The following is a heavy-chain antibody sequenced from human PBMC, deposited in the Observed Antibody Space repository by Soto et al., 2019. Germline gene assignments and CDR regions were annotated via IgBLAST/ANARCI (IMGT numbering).Heavy chain of an antibody. J-gene: IGHJ6*02. V-gene: IGHV3-23*01. Sequence: EVQLLESGGGLVQPGGSLRLSCAASGFPHSTYGMTWVRQAPGKGLEWVSAITGTGGNTYYVDSVKGRFTSSRDNSKNMLYLQVNSLSVEDTAVYYCARIRGYWYGLDVWGQGTTVTVSS. CDR1: GFPHSTYG. CDR2: ITGTGGNT. CDR3: ARIRGYWYGLDV.